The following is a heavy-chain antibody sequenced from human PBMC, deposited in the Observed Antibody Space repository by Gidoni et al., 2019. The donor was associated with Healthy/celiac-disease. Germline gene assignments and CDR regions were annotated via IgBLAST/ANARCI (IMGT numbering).Heavy chain of an antibody. Sequence: QVQLQQWGAGLLKPSETLSLTCAVYGGSFSGYYWSWIRQPPGKGLEWIGEINQSGSTNYNPSLKSRVTISVDTSKNQFSLKLSSVTAADTAVYYCASIEKSGGYCSSTSCSYRGYFDYWGQGTLVTVSS. V-gene: IGHV4-34*01. CDR3: ASIEKSGGYCSSTSCSYRGYFDY. CDR2: INQSGST. D-gene: IGHD2-2*01. J-gene: IGHJ4*02. CDR1: GGSFSGYY.